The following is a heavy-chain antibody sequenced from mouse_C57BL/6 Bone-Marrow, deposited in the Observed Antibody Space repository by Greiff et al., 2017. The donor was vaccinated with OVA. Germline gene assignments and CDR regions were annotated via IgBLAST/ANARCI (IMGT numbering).Heavy chain of an antibody. J-gene: IGHJ2*01. CDR1: GYTFTDYY. Sequence: VQLQQSGPVLVKPGASVKMSCKASGYTFTDYYMNWVKQSHGKSLEWIGVINPYNGGTSYNQKFKGKATLTVDNSSSTAYMELNSLTSEDSAVYYCARPPYYFDYWGQGTTLTVSS. CDR3: ARPPYYFDY. CDR2: INPYNGGT. V-gene: IGHV1-19*01.